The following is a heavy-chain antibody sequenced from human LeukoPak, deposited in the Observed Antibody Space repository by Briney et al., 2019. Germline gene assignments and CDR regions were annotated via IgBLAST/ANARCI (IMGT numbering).Heavy chain of an antibody. J-gene: IGHJ5*02. Sequence: ASVKVSXKASGYTFTGYYMHWVRQAPGQGLEWMGWINPNSGGTNYAQKFQGRVTMTRDTSISTAYMELSRLRSDDTAVYYCARGGDILTGYYRTLYNWFDPWGQGTLVTVSS. CDR1: GYTFTGYY. V-gene: IGHV1-2*02. D-gene: IGHD3-9*01. CDR2: INPNSGGT. CDR3: ARGGDILTGYYRTLYNWFDP.